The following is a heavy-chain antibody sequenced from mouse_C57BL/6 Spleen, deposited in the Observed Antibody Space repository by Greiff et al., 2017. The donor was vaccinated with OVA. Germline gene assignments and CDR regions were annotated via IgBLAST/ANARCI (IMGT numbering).Heavy chain of an antibody. J-gene: IGHJ4*01. CDR1: GFNIKNTY. CDR2: IDPANGNT. CDR3: AMDDYDDYAMDY. V-gene: IGHV14-3*01. Sequence: VQLKESVAELVRPGASVKLSCTASGFNIKNTYMPWVKQRPEQGLEWIGRIDPANGNTKYAPKFQGKATITADTSSNTAYLQLSSLTSEDTAIYYCAMDDYDDYAMDYWGQGTSVTVSS. D-gene: IGHD2-4*01.